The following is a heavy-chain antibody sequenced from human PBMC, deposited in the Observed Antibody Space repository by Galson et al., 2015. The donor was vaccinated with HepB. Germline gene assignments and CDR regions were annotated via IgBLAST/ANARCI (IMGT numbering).Heavy chain of an antibody. CDR2: TYYRSKWYN. Sequence: CAISGDSVSSNSAAWIWIRQSPSRGLECLGRTYYRSKWYNDYAVSVKSRITINPDTSKNQFSLQLNSVTPEDTAVYYCARGGTGGRAFDNWGREPWSPSPQ. CDR1: GDSVSSNSAA. J-gene: IGHJ4*02. CDR3: ARGGTGGRAFDN. V-gene: IGHV6-1*01. D-gene: IGHD2-8*02.